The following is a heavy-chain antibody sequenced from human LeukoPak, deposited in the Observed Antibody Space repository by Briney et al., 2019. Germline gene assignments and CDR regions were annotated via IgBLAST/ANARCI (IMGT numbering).Heavy chain of an antibody. CDR2: IYYSGTT. V-gene: IGHV4-39*01. Sequence: SETLSLTCTVSGGSISSSSYYWGWIRQPPGKGLEWIGSIYYSGTTYYNPSLKSRVTISVDTSKNQFSLKLSSVTAADTAVYSCAGLYASGSYYGYWGQGTLVIVSS. J-gene: IGHJ4*02. D-gene: IGHD3-10*01. CDR1: GGSISSSSYY. CDR3: AGLYASGSYYGY.